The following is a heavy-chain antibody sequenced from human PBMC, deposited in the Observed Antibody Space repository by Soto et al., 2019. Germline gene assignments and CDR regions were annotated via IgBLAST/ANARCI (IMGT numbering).Heavy chain of an antibody. J-gene: IGHJ3*02. CDR3: ARIFSDYGPAVDI. Sequence: SETLSLTCSVSGGSISSYYWSWIRQPPGKGLEWIGYMSYSGSTKYNPSLKSRVTISPDTSKNQFSLKLSSVTAADTAVYFCARIFSDYGPAVDIWGQGTMVTVSS. CDR1: GGSISSYY. V-gene: IGHV4-59*01. D-gene: IGHD4-17*01. CDR2: MSYSGST.